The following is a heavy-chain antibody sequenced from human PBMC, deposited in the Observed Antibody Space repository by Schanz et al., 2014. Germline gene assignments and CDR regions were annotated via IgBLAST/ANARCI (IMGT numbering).Heavy chain of an antibody. CDR3: ARNYEWFES. CDR2: IDPRGAST. CDR1: GKRYF. Sequence: QLQLVQSGAEVKKPGASGKISCGTFGKRYFIHWVRQAPGQGLEWMGMIDPRGASTTYAQKFQGRLSLTGDMSTSTLYLELRSLTSEDTAVYYCARNYEWFESWGQGTLVTVSS. D-gene: IGHD3-16*01. V-gene: IGHV1-46*02. J-gene: IGHJ5*01.